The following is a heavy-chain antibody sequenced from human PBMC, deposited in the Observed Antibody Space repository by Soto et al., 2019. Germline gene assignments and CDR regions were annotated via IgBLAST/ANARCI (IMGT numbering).Heavy chain of an antibody. CDR2: ISAYNGNT. J-gene: IGHJ4*02. Sequence: ASVKVSCKTSGYTFTSYGISWVRQAPGQGLEWMGWISAYNGNTNYAQKLQDRVTMTTDTSTSTAYMELRSLRSDDTAVYYCAREGSLAESYGYKYWGQGTLVTVSS. D-gene: IGHD5-18*01. CDR1: GYTFTSYG. V-gene: IGHV1-18*01. CDR3: AREGSLAESYGYKY.